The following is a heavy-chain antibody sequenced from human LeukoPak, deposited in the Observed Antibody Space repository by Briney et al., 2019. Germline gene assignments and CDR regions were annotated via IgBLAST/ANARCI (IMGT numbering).Heavy chain of an antibody. V-gene: IGHV4-34*01. D-gene: IGHD3-10*01. J-gene: IGHJ5*02. CDR1: GGSFSGYY. CDR3: ARTRYYSNWFDP. CDR2: INHSGST. Sequence: PSETLSLTCAVYGGSFSGYYWSWIRQPPGKGLEWIWEINHSGSTNYNPSLKSRVTISVDTSKNQFSLKLSSVTAADTAVYYCARTRYYSNWFDPWGQGTLVTVSS.